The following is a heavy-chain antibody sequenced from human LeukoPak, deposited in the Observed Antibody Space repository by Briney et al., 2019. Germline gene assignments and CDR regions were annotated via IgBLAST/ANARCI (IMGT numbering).Heavy chain of an antibody. J-gene: IGHJ4*02. CDR3: ARLTYSTSWYYFDF. D-gene: IGHD6-13*01. CDR2: VYSSGST. Sequence: SETLSLTCTISGGSISTYYWSWIRQPPGKRLEWIGYVYSSGSTDYNPSLKSRVTISLDTSQNQFSLNVTSITTADTAVYYCARLTYSTSWYYFDFWGQGTLVTVSS. V-gene: IGHV4-59*01. CDR1: GGSISTYY.